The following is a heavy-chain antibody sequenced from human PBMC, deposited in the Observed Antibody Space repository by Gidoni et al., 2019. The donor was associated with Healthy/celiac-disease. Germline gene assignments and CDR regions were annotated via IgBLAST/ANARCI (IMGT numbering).Heavy chain of an antibody. J-gene: IGHJ3*02. D-gene: IGHD3-22*01. Sequence: QVQLVQSGAEVKKPGSSVTVSCKAYGGTLSSYAISWGRQAPGHGLEWMGGIIPIFGTANYAQKFQGRVTITADKSTSTAYMELSSLRSEDTAVYYCARDQYYYDSSGLGEAFDIWGQGTMVTVSS. CDR2: IIPIFGTA. V-gene: IGHV1-69*06. CDR1: GGTLSSYA. CDR3: ARDQYYYDSSGLGEAFDI.